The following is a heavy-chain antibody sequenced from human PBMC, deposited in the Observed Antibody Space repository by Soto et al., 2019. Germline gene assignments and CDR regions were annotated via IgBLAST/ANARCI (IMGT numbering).Heavy chain of an antibody. Sequence: PGGSLRLSCAASGFTFSSYGMHWVRQAPGKGLEWVAVISYDGSNKYYADTVKGRFTISRDNSKNTLYVQMNSLRAEDTAVHYCAREVYYDFWSGFNTHPYYFDDWGQGTLVTVS. J-gene: IGHJ4*02. D-gene: IGHD3-3*01. CDR1: GFTFSSYG. CDR3: AREVYYDFWSGFNTHPYYFDD. V-gene: IGHV3-30*03. CDR2: ISYDGSNK.